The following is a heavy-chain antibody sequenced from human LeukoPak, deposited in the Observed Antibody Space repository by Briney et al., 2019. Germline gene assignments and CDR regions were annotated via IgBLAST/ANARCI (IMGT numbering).Heavy chain of an antibody. V-gene: IGHV3-30*04. CDR2: TSYDGSDK. CDR1: GFTFSSYA. Sequence: PGRSLRLSCAASGFTFSSYAMHWVRQAPGKGLEWVAVTSYDGSDKYYADSVQGRFTISRDNSKNTLYLQMNSLRAEDTAVYYCARDGRWAYNYDSSGYYHDYWGQGTLVTVSS. D-gene: IGHD3-22*01. J-gene: IGHJ4*02. CDR3: ARDGRWAYNYDSSGYYHDY.